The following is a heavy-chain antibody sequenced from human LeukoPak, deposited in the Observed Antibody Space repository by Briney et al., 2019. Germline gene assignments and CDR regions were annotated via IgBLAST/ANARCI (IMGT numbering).Heavy chain of an antibody. J-gene: IGHJ4*02. Sequence: GASVKVSCKASGGTFSSYAISWVRQAPGQGLEWMGGISAYNGNTNYAQKLQGRVTMTTDTSTSTAYMELRSLRSDDTAVYYCASGYSSSWYPCWGWGQGTLVTVSS. D-gene: IGHD6-13*01. V-gene: IGHV1-18*01. CDR2: ISAYNGNT. CDR3: ASGYSSSWYPCWG. CDR1: GGTFSSYA.